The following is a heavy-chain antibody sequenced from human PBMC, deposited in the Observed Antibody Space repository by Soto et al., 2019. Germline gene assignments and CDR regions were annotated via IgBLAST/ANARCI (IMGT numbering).Heavy chain of an antibody. CDR2: IYRGTSP. D-gene: IGHD4-17*01. Sequence: GSLSTDCALDSHSILIDNWWSWVRQPPEKGLEWIGEIYRGTSPTYNPSLESRVTISVDKSKNQFSLKLNSVTAAETAVYYCVKNGAYALDYWGQG. CDR3: VKNGAYALDY. CDR1: SHSILIDNW. J-gene: IGHJ4*02. V-gene: IGHV4-4*02.